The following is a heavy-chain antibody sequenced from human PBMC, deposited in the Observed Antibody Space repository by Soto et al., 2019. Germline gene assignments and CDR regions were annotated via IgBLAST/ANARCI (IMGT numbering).Heavy chain of an antibody. V-gene: IGHV4-30-4*01. CDR2: IYYSGST. Sequence: PSETLSLTCTVSGGSISSGDYYWSWIRQPPGKGLEWIGYIYYSGSTYYNPSLKSRVTISVDTPKNQFSLKLSSVTAADTAVYYCARAGYVGYCSSTSCPGGGMDVWGQGTTVTVSS. J-gene: IGHJ6*02. CDR3: ARAGYVGYCSSTSCPGGGMDV. CDR1: GGSISSGDYY. D-gene: IGHD2-2*01.